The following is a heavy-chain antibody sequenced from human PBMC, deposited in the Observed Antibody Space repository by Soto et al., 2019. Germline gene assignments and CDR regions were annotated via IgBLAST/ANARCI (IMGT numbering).Heavy chain of an antibody. CDR2: IYYSGST. CDR1: GGSIRSGDYY. D-gene: IGHD6-13*01. J-gene: IGHJ5*02. Sequence: SETLSLTCTFSGGSIRSGDYYWSRIRKPPGKGLEWIGYIYYSGSTYYNPSLKSRVTISVDTSKNQFSLKLSSVTAADTAVYYCARVLYSSSWTYNWFDPWGQGTLVTVSS. V-gene: IGHV4-30-4*01. CDR3: ARVLYSSSWTYNWFDP.